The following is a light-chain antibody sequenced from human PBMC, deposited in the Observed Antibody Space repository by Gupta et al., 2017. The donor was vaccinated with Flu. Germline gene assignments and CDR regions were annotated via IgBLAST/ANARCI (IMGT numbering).Light chain of an antibody. J-gene: IGKJ2*01. CDR2: GAT. V-gene: IGKV3-11*01. CDR1: HKINRD. Sequence: PVTLSCSPAERSTPSCRTRHKINRDLAWYQQKPGQPPRLLIYGATNRATGIPARFSGGGSGTDFTLTVTSLEPDDFAVYNCQQRNTWPDTFGQGTKLEIK. CDR3: QQRNTWPDT.